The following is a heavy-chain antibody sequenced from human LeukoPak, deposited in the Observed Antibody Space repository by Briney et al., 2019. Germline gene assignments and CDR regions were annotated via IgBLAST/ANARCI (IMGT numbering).Heavy chain of an antibody. CDR1: GFTFNTHA. CDR3: AKERKDVFLRYFGELGS. V-gene: IGHV3-23*01. D-gene: IGHD3-10*01. CDR2: ISGRGDGA. J-gene: IGHJ5*02. Sequence: GGSLRLSCAASGFTFNTHAMSGVRRAPGKGLEWLSAISGRGDGAYYADSVKGRFTVSRDNSQNTLYLQMYSLRAEDTAVYYCAKERKDVFLRYFGELGSWGPGTLVTLSS.